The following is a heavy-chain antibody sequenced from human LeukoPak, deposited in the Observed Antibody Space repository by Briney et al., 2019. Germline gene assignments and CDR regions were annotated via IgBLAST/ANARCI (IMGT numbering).Heavy chain of an antibody. CDR1: GYTFTDYY. J-gene: IGHJ4*02. V-gene: IGHV1-69-2*01. D-gene: IGHD5-18*01. CDR2: VDPEDGEA. CDR3: ATVAAHGYSYGT. Sequence: ASVKVSCKVSGYTFTDYYMHWVQQAPGKGLEWMGLVDPEDGEAIYAEKFQGRVTITADTSTDTAYMELSSLRSEDTAVYYCATVAAHGYSYGTWGQGTLVTVSS.